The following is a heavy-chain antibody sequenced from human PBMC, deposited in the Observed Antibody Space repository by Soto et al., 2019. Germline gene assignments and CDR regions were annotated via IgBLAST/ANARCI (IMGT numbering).Heavy chain of an antibody. D-gene: IGHD3-10*01. CDR2: IDGSGGIT. Sequence: QLLQSGGGLVQPGGSLTLSCAASGFTVGTSDMSWVRQARGEGLESVSTIDGSGGITYYAVSVKGRFTISRDKSRNTVYMQMTSLRGDDTALYYCVKNSGWFNTWGQGALVTVSS. CDR3: VKNSGWFNT. J-gene: IGHJ5*02. CDR1: GFTVGTSD. V-gene: IGHV3-23*01.